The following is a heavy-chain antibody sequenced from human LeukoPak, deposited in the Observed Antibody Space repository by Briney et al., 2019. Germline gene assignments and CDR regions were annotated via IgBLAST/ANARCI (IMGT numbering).Heavy chain of an antibody. CDR2: IIPIFGTA. CDR1: GGTCSSYA. V-gene: IGHV1-69*13. Sequence: GASVKVSCKASGGTCSSYAISWVRQAPGQGLEWMGGIIPIFGTANYAQKFQGRVTITADESTSTAYMELSSLRSEDTAVYYCARGRSSGWYMDFDYWGQGTLVTVSS. J-gene: IGHJ4*02. CDR3: ARGRSSGWYMDFDY. D-gene: IGHD6-19*01.